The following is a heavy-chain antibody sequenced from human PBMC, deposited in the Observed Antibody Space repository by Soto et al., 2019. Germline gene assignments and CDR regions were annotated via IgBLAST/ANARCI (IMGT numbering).Heavy chain of an antibody. V-gene: IGHV3-33*07. CDR1: GFTFSRYA. J-gene: IGHJ3*02. D-gene: IGHD1-7*01. CDR2: IWSDANNK. Sequence: PGGSLRLSCATSGFTFSRYALYWVRQAPGKGLEWVALIWSDANNKYYADSVKGRFTISRDNSKNTLYLQMNSLRAEDTAVYYCARDSNWNYGTDAFDIWGQGTMVTVSS. CDR3: ARDSNWNYGTDAFDI.